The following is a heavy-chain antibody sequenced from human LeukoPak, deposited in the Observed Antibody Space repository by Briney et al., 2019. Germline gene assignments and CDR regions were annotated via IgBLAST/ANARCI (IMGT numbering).Heavy chain of an antibody. CDR3: ARRGIAAAHDAFDI. CDR2: INPNSGGT. D-gene: IGHD6-13*01. Sequence: ASVKVSCKASGYTFTGYYMHWVRQAPGQGLEWMGWINPNSGGTNYAQKFQGRVTMTRDTSISTAYMELSSLRSEDTAVYYCARRGIAAAHDAFDIWGQGTMVTVSS. V-gene: IGHV1-2*02. J-gene: IGHJ3*02. CDR1: GYTFTGYY.